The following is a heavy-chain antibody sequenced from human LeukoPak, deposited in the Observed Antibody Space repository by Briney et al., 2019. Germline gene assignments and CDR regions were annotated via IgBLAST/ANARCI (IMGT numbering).Heavy chain of an antibody. V-gene: IGHV4-39*07. CDR2: IHYSGST. D-gene: IGHD6-6*01. Sequence: SETLSLTCSVSGGSTRTSTYYWGWVRQPPGKGLEWIGSIHYSGSTYKNPSLKSRVTISMDTSGSQFSLKVTSLTAADSAVYFCARESSSSRYFMDVWGRGTTVTVSS. CDR1: GGSTRTSTYY. CDR3: ARESSSSRYFMDV. J-gene: IGHJ6*03.